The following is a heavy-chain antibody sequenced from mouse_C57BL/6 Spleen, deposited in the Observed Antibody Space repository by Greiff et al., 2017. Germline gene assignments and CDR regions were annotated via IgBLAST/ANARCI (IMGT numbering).Heavy chain of an antibody. D-gene: IGHD2-12*01. Sequence: VQLQQPGAELVRPGSSVKLSCKASGYTFTSYWMHWVKQRPIQGLEWIGNIDPSDSETHYNQQFTAKATLTVDTSSRTAYMQLSSLASEDSAVYYCARWRCYSNDGPYYARDYWGQGTSATVAA. CDR2: IDPSDSET. J-gene: IGHJ4*01. CDR3: ARWRCYSNDGPYYARDY. CDR1: GYTFTSYW. V-gene: IGHV1-52*01.